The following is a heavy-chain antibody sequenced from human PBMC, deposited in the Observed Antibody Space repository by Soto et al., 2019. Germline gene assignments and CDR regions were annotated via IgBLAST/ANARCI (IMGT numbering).Heavy chain of an antibody. CDR1: GFTFRSFT. CDR2: ISSNSAYI. D-gene: IGHD6-13*01. Sequence: GGSLRLSCAASGFTFRSFTINFVRQAPGKGLEWVSTISSNSAYIYYTDALRGRFTISRDNAKNSLHLQMNSLRAEDTAVYYCTRDASRDSSARGWFDPWGPGTLVTVSS. V-gene: IGHV3-21*01. CDR3: TRDASRDSSARGWFDP. J-gene: IGHJ5*02.